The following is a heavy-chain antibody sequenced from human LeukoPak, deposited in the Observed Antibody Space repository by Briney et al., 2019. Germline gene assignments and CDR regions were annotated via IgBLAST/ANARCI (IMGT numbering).Heavy chain of an antibody. CDR2: IYYSGST. Sequence: SETLSLTCTVSGGSISGDHWNWIRQPPGKGLEWIGYIYYSGSTNYNPSLKSRVTISIDTSKNQFSLKLTSVTAADTAVYYCARRNDFGIWGQGTMVTVSS. J-gene: IGHJ3*02. CDR1: GGSISGDH. CDR3: ARRNDFGI. V-gene: IGHV4-59*08.